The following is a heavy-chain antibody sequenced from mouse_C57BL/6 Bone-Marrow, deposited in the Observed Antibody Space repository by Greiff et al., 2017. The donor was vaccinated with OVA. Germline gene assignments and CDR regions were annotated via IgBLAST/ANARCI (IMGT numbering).Heavy chain of an antibody. CDR2: IDPEDGET. V-gene: IGHV14-2*01. D-gene: IGHD6-1*01. CDR1: GFNITDYY. Sequence: VQLQQSGAELVKPGASVKLSCTASGFNITDYYMHWVKQRTEQGLEWIGRIDPEDGETKYAPKFQGKATITADTSSNTACLQLSSLTSEDTAVYYAASGRDWYFDVWGTGTTVTVSS. J-gene: IGHJ1*03. CDR3: ASGRDWYFDV.